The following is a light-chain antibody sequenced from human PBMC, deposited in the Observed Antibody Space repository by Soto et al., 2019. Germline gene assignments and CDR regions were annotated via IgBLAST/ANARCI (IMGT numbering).Light chain of an antibody. CDR2: DSF. J-gene: IGKJ5*01. V-gene: IGKV3-11*01. CDR1: QSVSSY. CDR3: QQRSTWPVT. Sequence: EIVLTQSPATLSLSPGERATLSCRASQSVSSYLAWYQQKPGQAPRLLIYDSFNRATGIPARFSGSGSGTDFTLTISGLEPEDFEVYYCQQRSTWPVTFGQGTRLEIK.